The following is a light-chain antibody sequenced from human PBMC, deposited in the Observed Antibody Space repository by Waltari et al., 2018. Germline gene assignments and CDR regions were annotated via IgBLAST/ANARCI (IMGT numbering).Light chain of an antibody. CDR1: ESVKNN. V-gene: IGKV1-5*03. CDR3: HQYNTLPLT. Sequence: DVQLTHSPSTLSASVGDRVTITCRASESVKNNLAWYQHQPGKAPKVLVHKASRLERGVPSRFSGSGYGTEFTLTISSLEPDDFATYYCHQYNTLPLTFGGGTKVEIK. J-gene: IGKJ4*01. CDR2: KAS.